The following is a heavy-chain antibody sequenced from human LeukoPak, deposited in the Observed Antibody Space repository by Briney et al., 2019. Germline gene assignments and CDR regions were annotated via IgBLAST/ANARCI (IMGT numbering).Heavy chain of an antibody. CDR2: IYYSGST. Sequence: SQTLSLTCTVSGGSISSGDYYWSWIRQPPGKGLEWIGYIYYSGSTYYNPSLKSRITISLDTSKNQFSLKLSSVTPADTAVYYCARDRRDQSGWYYIPGGSWGQGTLVTVSS. CDR1: GGSISSGDYY. V-gene: IGHV4-30-4*08. CDR3: ARDRRDQSGWYYIPGGS. J-gene: IGHJ5*02. D-gene: IGHD2-15*01.